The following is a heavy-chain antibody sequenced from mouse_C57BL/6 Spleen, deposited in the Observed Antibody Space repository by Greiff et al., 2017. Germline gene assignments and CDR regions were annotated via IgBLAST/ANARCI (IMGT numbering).Heavy chain of an antibody. D-gene: IGHD3-2*02. CDR1: GYTFTSYW. CDR2: IDPSDSYT. J-gene: IGHJ4*01. CDR3: ARGGAQARYAMDD. V-gene: IGHV1-69*01. Sequence: QVQLQQPGAELVLPGASVKLSCKASGYTFTSYWMHWVKQRPGQGLEWIGEIDPSDSYTNYHQQFKGKSTLSVDKSSSTAYMQLSSLTNEDSAVYYCARGGAQARYAMDDWGQGTSGTVSS.